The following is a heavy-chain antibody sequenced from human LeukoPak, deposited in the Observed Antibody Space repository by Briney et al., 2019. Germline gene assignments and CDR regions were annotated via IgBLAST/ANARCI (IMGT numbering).Heavy chain of an antibody. CDR2: SNHSGST. J-gene: IGHJ4*02. CDR1: GGSFSGYY. V-gene: IGHV4-34*01. D-gene: IGHD3-22*01. CDR3: ARRLGYFDY. Sequence: SETLSLTCAVYGGSFSGYYRSWIRQPPGKGLEWIRESNHSGSTNYNPSLKSRVTISVDTSKNQFSLKLSSVTAADTAVYYCARRLGYFDYWGQGTLVTVSS.